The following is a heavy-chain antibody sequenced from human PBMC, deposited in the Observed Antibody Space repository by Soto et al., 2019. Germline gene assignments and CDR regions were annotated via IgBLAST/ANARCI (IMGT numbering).Heavy chain of an antibody. J-gene: IGHJ6*02. D-gene: IGHD1-1*01. CDR2: INHSGST. Sequence: QVQLQQWGAGLLKPSETLSLTCAVYGGSFSGYYWSWIRQPPGKGLEWIGEINHSGSTNDNPSLKSRATISVDTSKNQFSLKLSSVTAADTAVYYCARKRRRGGYYYGMDVWGQGTTVTVSS. V-gene: IGHV4-34*04. CDR3: ARKRRRGGYYYGMDV. CDR1: GGSFSGYY.